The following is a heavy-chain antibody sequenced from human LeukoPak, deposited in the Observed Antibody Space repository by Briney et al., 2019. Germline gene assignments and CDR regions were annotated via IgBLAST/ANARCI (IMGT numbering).Heavy chain of an antibody. Sequence: GGSLRLSCAASGFTFSSYAMSWVRQAPGKGLEWVSAISGSGGSTYYADSVKGRFTISRDNSKDTLYLQMNSLRAEDTAVYYCAKSPYSSSWYYFDYWGQGTLVTISS. CDR2: ISGSGGST. D-gene: IGHD6-13*01. CDR3: AKSPYSSSWYYFDY. J-gene: IGHJ4*02. V-gene: IGHV3-23*01. CDR1: GFTFSSYA.